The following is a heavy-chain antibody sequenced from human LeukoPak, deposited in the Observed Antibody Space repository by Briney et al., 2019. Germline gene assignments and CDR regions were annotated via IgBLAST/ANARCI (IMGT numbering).Heavy chain of an antibody. CDR1: GFTFSSYA. CDR2: ISYDGSNK. J-gene: IGHJ4*02. V-gene: IGHV3-30*04. CDR3: ATDSSGWPRFDY. D-gene: IGHD6-19*01. Sequence: PGRSLRLSCAASGFTFSSYAMHWVRQAPGKGLEWVAVISYDGSNKYYADSVKGRFTISRDNSKNRLYLQMNSLRAEDTAVYYCATDSSGWPRFDYWGQGTLVTVSS.